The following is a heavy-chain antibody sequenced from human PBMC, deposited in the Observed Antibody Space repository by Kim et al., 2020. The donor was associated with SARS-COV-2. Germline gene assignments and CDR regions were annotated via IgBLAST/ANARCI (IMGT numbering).Heavy chain of an antibody. J-gene: IGHJ6*02. CDR1: GFTFSSYG. D-gene: IGHD6-6*01. V-gene: IGHV3-30*18. CDR2: ISYDGSNK. CDR3: ANQQLGSIYYGMDV. Sequence: GGSLRLSCAASGFTFSSYGMHWVRQAPGKGLEWVAVISYDGSNKYYADSVKGRFTISRDNSKNTLYLQMNSLRAEDTAVYYCANQQLGSIYYGMDVWGQG.